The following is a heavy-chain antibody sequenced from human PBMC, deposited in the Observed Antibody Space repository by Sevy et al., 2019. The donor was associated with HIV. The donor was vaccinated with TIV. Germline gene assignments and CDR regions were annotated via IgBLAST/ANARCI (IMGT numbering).Heavy chain of an antibody. CDR3: VRGGGRIHDFDY. J-gene: IGHJ4*02. D-gene: IGHD3-16*01. CDR2: ISDSGHNK. V-gene: IGHV3-11*01. CDR1: GFTFSDFY. Sequence: GGSLRLSCAASGFTFSDFYMSWIRQAPGKGLEWVSYISDSGHNKHYEDSVKGRFLISRDNAHNTVHLQMNSLTAEDTADYYCVRGGGRIHDFDYWGRGTLVTVSS.